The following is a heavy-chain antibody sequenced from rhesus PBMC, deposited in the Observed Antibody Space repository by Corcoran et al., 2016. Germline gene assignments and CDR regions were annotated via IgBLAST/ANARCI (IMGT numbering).Heavy chain of an antibody. CDR3: AKEYCSSTYCPPVGDY. Sequence: EVQLVESGGGLANPGGSLRLSCAASGFTFSSYCMNWFRQAPGKGREWVSAINSGGGSTYHADSVTGRFTICRDNSKNPLSLQMTSLRAEETAVYYCAKEYCSSTYCPPVGDYWGQGVLVPVSS. J-gene: IGHJ4*01. CDR2: INSGGGST. V-gene: IGHV3S25*01. D-gene: IGHD2-15*01. CDR1: GFTFSSYC.